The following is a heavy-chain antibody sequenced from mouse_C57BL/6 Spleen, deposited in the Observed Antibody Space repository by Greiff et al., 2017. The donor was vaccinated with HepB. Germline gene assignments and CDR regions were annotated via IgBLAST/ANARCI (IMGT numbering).Heavy chain of an antibody. CDR1: GYTFTSYW. J-gene: IGHJ2*01. D-gene: IGHD1-1*01. CDR2: IHPSDSDT. CDR3: AILGTTVVADYYFDY. Sequence: QVQLQQPGAELVKPGASVKVSCKASGYTFTSYWMHWVKQRPGQGLEWIGRIHPSDSDTNYNQKFKGKATLTVDKSSSTAYMQLSSLTSEDSAVYDCAILGTTVVADYYFDYWGQGTTLTVSS. V-gene: IGHV1-74*01.